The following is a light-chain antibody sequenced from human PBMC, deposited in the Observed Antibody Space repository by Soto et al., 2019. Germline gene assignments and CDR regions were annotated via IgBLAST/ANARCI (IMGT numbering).Light chain of an antibody. CDR3: QQYGSLSWT. CDR2: GAS. CDR1: QSVRTN. V-gene: IGKV3-20*01. Sequence: EIVMTQFPNTLSVSPGETFTLSCRASQSVRTNLAWYQHKPGQSPSLLIYGASKRATGIPDRFSGSGSGTDFTLTISRLEPEDFAVYYCQQYGSLSWTFGQGTKVDIK. J-gene: IGKJ1*01.